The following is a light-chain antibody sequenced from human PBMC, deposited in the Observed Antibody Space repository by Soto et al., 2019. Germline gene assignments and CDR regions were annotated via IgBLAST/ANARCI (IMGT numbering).Light chain of an antibody. V-gene: IGKV3-20*01. J-gene: IGKJ4*01. Sequence: EIVLTQSPGTLSLSPGEGATLSCRASQTVGKNYLGWYQQKPGQAPRLLIYDASSRATGIPDRFSGGGSGTDFTLTINRLEPEDFAVYYCQQYAYSPLPFGGGTKVEIK. CDR2: DAS. CDR1: QTVGKNY. CDR3: QQYAYSPLP.